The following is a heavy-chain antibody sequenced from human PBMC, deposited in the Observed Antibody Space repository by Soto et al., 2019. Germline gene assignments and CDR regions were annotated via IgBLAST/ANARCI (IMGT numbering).Heavy chain of an antibody. Sequence: QVQLVESGGGVVQPGRSLRLSCAASGFTFSSYAMHWVRQAPGKGLEWVAVISYDGSKKYYADSVKGRFTISGDNSKNTLYLQMNSLSGEDTAVYYCATPGYCSGGSCSNGGDPWGQGTLVTVSS. CDR1: GFTFSSYA. J-gene: IGHJ5*02. D-gene: IGHD2-15*01. CDR2: ISYDGSKK. CDR3: ATPGYCSGGSCSNGGDP. V-gene: IGHV3-30-3*01.